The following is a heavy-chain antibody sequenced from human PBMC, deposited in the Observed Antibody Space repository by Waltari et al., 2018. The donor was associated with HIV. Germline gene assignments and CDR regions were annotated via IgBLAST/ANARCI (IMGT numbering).Heavy chain of an antibody. CDR2: IYSGGST. Sequence: EVQLVESGGGLIQPGGSLRLSCAASGFTVSSNYMSWVRQAPGKGLEWVSVIYSGGSTYYADSVKGRFTISRDNSKNTLYLQMNSLRAEDTAVYYCARLTGRTGVDTAMALDYWGQGTLVTVSS. J-gene: IGHJ4*02. D-gene: IGHD5-18*01. CDR3: ARLTGRTGVDTAMALDY. V-gene: IGHV3-53*01. CDR1: GFTVSSNY.